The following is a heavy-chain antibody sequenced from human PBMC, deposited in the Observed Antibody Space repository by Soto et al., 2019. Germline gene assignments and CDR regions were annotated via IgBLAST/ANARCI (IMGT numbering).Heavy chain of an antibody. J-gene: IGHJ3*02. Sequence: PSETLSLTCTVSGGSISSYYWSWIRQPPGKGLEWIGYIYYSGSTNYNPSLKSRVTISVDTSKNQFSLKLSSVTAADTAVYYCARGRQQLVNQGAFDIWGQGTMVTVSS. CDR3: ARGRQQLVNQGAFDI. CDR1: GGSISSYY. V-gene: IGHV4-59*01. CDR2: IYYSGST. D-gene: IGHD6-13*01.